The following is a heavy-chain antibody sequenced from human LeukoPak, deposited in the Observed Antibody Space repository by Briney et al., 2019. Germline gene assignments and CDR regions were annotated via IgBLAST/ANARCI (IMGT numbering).Heavy chain of an antibody. Sequence: AGGSLRLSCAASGFTFSSSWMTWVRPAPGKGREWVASIREDGSEKTSVDSVKGRFTISRDNAKNSLYLQMDSLRAEDTAVYYCAREPTNGQAFDYWGQGTLVTVSS. CDR2: IREDGSEK. J-gene: IGHJ4*02. CDR3: AREPTNGQAFDY. D-gene: IGHD2-8*01. CDR1: GFTFSSSW. V-gene: IGHV3-7*01.